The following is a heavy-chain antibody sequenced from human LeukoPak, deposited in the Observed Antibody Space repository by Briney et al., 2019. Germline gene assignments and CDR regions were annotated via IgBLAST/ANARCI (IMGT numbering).Heavy chain of an antibody. CDR2: VHYSGST. J-gene: IGHJ6*03. CDR1: GGSIRSYY. CDR3: VRATSRQRRDGYNYSFYYYTDV. D-gene: IGHD5-24*01. V-gene: IGHV4-59*01. Sequence: SETLSLTCTDSGGSIRSYYWSWIRQPPGKGLESIEYVHYSGSTHYNPSLKSRVTISLDTSKNQFSVNLNSVTAADTAVYYCVRATSRQRRDGYNYSFYYYTDVWGKGTTVTVSS.